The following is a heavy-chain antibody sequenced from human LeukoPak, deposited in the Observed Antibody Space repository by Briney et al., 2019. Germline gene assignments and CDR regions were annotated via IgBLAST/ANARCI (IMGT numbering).Heavy chain of an antibody. D-gene: IGHD3-22*01. J-gene: IGHJ4*02. CDR2: INPNSGGT. V-gene: IGHV1-2*04. CDR3: ARASNYYDSSSVLGD. Sequence: ASAKVSCKASGYTFTGYYMHWVRQAPGQGLEWMGWINPNSGGTNYAQKFQGWVTMTRDTSISTAYMELSRLRSDDTAVYYCARASNYYDSSSVLGDWGQGTLVTVSS. CDR1: GYTFTGYY.